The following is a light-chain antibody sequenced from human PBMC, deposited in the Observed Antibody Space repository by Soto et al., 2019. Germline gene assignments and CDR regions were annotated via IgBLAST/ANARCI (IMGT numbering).Light chain of an antibody. CDR1: QSVNSY. CDR2: DAS. J-gene: IGKJ5*01. CDR3: QHRSNS. V-gene: IGKV3-11*01. Sequence: EIVLTQSPATLSLSPGERATLSCRASQSVNSYLGWYQQKPGQAPRLLIYDASNRATGIPGRFSGSGSGTDFTLTISSLEPEDFALYYCQHRSNSFDQGTRLEIK.